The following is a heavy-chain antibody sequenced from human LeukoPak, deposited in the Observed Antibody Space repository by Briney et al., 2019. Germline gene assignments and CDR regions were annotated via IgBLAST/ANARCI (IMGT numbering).Heavy chain of an antibody. CDR3: ARGGVPAAAFDY. Sequence: PSETLSLTCTVSGGSISSYYWSWIRQPPGKGLEWIGYIYYSGSTYYNPSLKSRVTISVDTSKNQFSLKLSSVTAADTAVYYCARGGVPAAAFDYWGQGTLVTVSS. CDR1: GGSISSYY. J-gene: IGHJ4*02. V-gene: IGHV4-59*12. D-gene: IGHD2-2*01. CDR2: IYYSGST.